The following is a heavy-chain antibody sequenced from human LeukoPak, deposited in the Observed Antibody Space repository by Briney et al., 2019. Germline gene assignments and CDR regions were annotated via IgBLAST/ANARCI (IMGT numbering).Heavy chain of an antibody. CDR3: ARNYGGNSYDAFDI. D-gene: IGHD4-23*01. Sequence: PGGSLRLSCAASGFTFSSYWMSWVRQAPGKGLEWVANIKQDGSEKYYVDSVKGRFTISRDNAKNSLYLQTNSLRAEDTAVYYCARNYGGNSYDAFDIWGQGTMVTVSS. CDR1: GFTFSSYW. J-gene: IGHJ3*02. V-gene: IGHV3-7*01. CDR2: IKQDGSEK.